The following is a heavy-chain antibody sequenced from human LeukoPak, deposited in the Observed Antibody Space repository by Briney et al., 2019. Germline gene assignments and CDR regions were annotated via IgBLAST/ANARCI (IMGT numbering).Heavy chain of an antibody. D-gene: IGHD1-26*01. CDR2: FDPEDGET. Sequence: ASVKVSCKASGGTFSSYAISWVRQAPGQGLEWMGGFDPEDGETIYAQKFQGRVTMTEDTSTDTAYMELSSLRSEDTAVYYCATVGKVGATKDYWGQGTLVTVSS. V-gene: IGHV1-24*01. CDR3: ATVGKVGATKDY. CDR1: GGTFSSYA. J-gene: IGHJ4*02.